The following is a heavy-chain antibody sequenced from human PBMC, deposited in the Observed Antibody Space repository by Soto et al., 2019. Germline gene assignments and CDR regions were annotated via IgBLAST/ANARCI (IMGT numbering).Heavy chain of an antibody. CDR2: IKSKTDGGTT. J-gene: IGHJ6*02. D-gene: IGHD3-22*01. CDR1: GFTFSNAW. V-gene: IGHV3-15*01. Sequence: GGSLRLSCAASGFTFSNAWMSWVRQAPGKGLEWVGRIKSKTDGGTTDYAAPVKGRFTISRDDSKNTLYLQMNSLKTEDTAVYYCTTSYYYDSSGYYFSYYYYYGMDVWGQGTTITVSS. CDR3: TTSYYYDSSGYYFSYYYYYGMDV.